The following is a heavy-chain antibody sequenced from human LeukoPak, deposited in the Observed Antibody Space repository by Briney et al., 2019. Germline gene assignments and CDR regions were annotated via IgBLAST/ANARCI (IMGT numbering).Heavy chain of an antibody. CDR2: IYYSGNT. Sequence: SETLPLTCTVSGGSISNYYWGWIRQPPGKGLEWIGSIYYSGNTYYNPSLKSRVTISVDTSKNQFSLKLTSVTAADTAVYYCAHFKGGSFDFWGQGTMVTVSS. V-gene: IGHV4-59*05. CDR1: GGSISNYY. D-gene: IGHD1-26*01. CDR3: AHFKGGSFDF. J-gene: IGHJ3*01.